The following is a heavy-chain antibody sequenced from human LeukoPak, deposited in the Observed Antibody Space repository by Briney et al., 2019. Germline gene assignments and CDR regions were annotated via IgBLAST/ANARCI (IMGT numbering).Heavy chain of an antibody. Sequence: PGGSLRLSCAVSGITFSSYWMHWVRQDPGRGLLWVSRINTQGTYTNYADSVKGRFTISRDNAKNTLYLQMNSLRAEDTAVYYCARELVTSTRDYYYYYYGMDVWGQGTTVTVSS. D-gene: IGHD4-23*01. CDR1: GITFSSYW. V-gene: IGHV3-74*01. CDR3: ARELVTSTRDYYYYYYGMDV. CDR2: INTQGTYT. J-gene: IGHJ6*02.